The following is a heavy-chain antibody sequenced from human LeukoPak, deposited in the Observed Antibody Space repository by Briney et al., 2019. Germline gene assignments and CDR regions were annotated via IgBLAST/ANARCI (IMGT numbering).Heavy chain of an antibody. CDR2: IYYTGST. CDR1: GGSFSGYY. Sequence: SETLSLTCTVSGGSFSGYYWSCIRQPPGKGLEWIGYIYYTGSTKYNPSLKSRVTISLDTSKNQFSLKLSSLTAADTAVYYCASGSGSYFRSWGQGTMVTASS. V-gene: IGHV4-59*01. J-gene: IGHJ3*01. D-gene: IGHD1-26*01. CDR3: ASGSGSYFRS.